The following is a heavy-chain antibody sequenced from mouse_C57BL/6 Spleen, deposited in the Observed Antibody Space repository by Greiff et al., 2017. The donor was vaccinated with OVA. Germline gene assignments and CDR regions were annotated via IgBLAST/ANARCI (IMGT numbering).Heavy chain of an antibody. CDR3: AREGGYGIPDY. Sequence: QVQLQQPGAELVRPGSSVKLSCKASGYTFTSYWLDWVKQRPGQGLEWIGNIYPSDSETHYNQKFKDKATLTVDKSSSTAYMQLSSLTSEDSAVYYCAREGGYGIPDYWGQGTTLTVSS. CDR2: IYPSDSET. V-gene: IGHV1-61*01. D-gene: IGHD1-1*01. CDR1: GYTFTSYW. J-gene: IGHJ2*01.